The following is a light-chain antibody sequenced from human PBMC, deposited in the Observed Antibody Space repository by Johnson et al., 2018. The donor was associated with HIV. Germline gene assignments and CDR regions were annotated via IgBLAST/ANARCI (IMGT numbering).Light chain of an antibody. CDR3: GTWDTSLGAHYV. CDR1: SSNVGNNY. J-gene: IGLJ1*01. V-gene: IGLV1-51*02. Sequence: SVLTQPPSVSAAPGQKVTISCSGSSSNVGNNYVSWYQCLPGTAPKLLIFENNKRPSGIPDRFSASKSGTSATLDITGLQTGDEADYYCGTWDTSLGAHYVFGPGTEGAVL. CDR2: ENN.